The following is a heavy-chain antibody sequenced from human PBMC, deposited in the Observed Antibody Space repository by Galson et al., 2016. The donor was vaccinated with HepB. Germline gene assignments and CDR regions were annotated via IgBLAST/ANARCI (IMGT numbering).Heavy chain of an antibody. CDR3: ARGALPGTLRYFGMDV. CDR1: GFQFSNYS. CDR2: ISSSTSYV. V-gene: IGHV3-21*01. Sequence: SLRLSCAASGFQFSNYSMNWVRQAPREGLEWVSSISSSTSYVFYGDSVKGRFTISRDNAKNSLSLQMDSLRAEDTAVYYCARGALPGTLRYFGMDVWGQGTTVTVSS. D-gene: IGHD2-2*01. J-gene: IGHJ6*02.